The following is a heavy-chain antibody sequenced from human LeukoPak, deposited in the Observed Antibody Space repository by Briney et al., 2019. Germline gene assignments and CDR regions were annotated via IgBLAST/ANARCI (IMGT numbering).Heavy chain of an antibody. CDR3: ARDRAYCSGGSCYSGGMDV. D-gene: IGHD2-15*01. J-gene: IGHJ6*04. CDR2: IYYSGST. CDR1: GGSISSGSYY. Sequence: TLSLTCTVSGGSISSGSYYWSWIRQPAGKGLEWIGYIYYSGSTYYNPSLKSRVTISVDTSKNQFSLKLSSVTAADTAVYYCARDRAYCSGGSCYSGGMDVWGKGTTVTVSS. V-gene: IGHV4-31*03.